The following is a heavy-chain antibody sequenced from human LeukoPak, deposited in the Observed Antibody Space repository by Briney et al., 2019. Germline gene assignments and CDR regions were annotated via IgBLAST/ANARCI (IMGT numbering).Heavy chain of an antibody. CDR3: ARDYYGDYVFDY. D-gene: IGHD4-17*01. Sequence: PGGSLRLSCAASGFTFSSYSMNWVRQAPGKGREWVSSISSSGSYIYYADSVKGRFTISRDNAKISLDLQMNSLRADDTAVYYCARDYYGDYVFDYWGQGALVTVSS. J-gene: IGHJ4*02. CDR2: ISSSGSYI. V-gene: IGHV3-21*01. CDR1: GFTFSSYS.